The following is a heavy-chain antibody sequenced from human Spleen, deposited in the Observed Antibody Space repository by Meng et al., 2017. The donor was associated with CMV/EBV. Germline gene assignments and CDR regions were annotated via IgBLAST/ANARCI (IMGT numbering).Heavy chain of an antibody. Sequence: SGYRVADWWIGWVRQVPGKGLEWVGIIFPGDSRTAYSPSFQGQVTISADKSIRTAYLQWSSLKASDSAIYHCARFAAPTHEANWFDPWGQGTLVTVSS. J-gene: IGHJ5*02. CDR2: IFPGDSRT. CDR1: GYRVADWW. CDR3: ARFAAPTHEANWFDP. D-gene: IGHD6-25*01. V-gene: IGHV5-51*01.